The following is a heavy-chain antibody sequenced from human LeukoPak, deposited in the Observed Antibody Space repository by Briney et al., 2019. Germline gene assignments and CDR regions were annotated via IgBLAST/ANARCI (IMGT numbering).Heavy chain of an antibody. CDR1: GVSISNTGYY. CDR2: IFYSGSA. J-gene: IGHJ4*02. CDR3: AVFYGPVTYTSFYS. Sequence: SETLSLTCTVSGVSISNTGYYWGWVRQPPGKGLEWIGTIFYSGSAYYTPSLRSRVSMSLDTSKNQFSLNLNSLTAADPALYFWAVFYGPVTYTSFYSGGQGPLVPAPS. V-gene: IGHV4-39*01. D-gene: IGHD3-16*01.